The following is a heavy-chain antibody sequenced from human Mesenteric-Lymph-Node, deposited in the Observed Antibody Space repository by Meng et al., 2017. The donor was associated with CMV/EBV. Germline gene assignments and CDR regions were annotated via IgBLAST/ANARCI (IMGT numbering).Heavy chain of an antibody. CDR1: GFTFSNAW. J-gene: IGHJ4*02. CDR3: ARVKAVAGEPLDY. CDR2: IKSKTDGGTT. D-gene: IGHD6-19*01. V-gene: IGHV3-15*01. Sequence: GGSLRLSCAASGFTFSNAWMSWVRQAPGKGLEWVGRIKSKTDGGTTDYAAPVKGRFTISRDDSKNTLYLQMNSLKTEDTAVYYCARVKAVAGEPLDYWGQGTLVTVSS.